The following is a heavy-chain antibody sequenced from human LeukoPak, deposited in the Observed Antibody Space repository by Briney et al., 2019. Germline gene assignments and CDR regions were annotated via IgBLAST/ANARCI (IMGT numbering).Heavy chain of an antibody. V-gene: IGHV4-34*01. J-gene: IGHJ1*01. CDR2: INHSGST. D-gene: IGHD6-13*01. Sequence: SETLSLTCAVYGGSFSGYYWSWIRQPPGKGLEWIGEINHSGSTNYNPSLKSRVTISVDTSKNQFSLKLSSVTAADTAVYYCAIGGPAAELQHWGQGTLVTVSS. CDR1: GGSFSGYY. CDR3: AIGGPAAELQH.